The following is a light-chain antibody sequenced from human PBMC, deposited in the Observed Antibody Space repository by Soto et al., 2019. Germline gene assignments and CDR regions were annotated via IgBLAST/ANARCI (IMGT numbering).Light chain of an antibody. CDR1: QTVRNNY. CDR3: QKFSSYPLT. CDR2: DAS. Sequence: ESVFTQSHGNLSFSPVYISNLSFRSSQTVRNNYLAWYQQKPGQAPRLLIYDASSRATGIPDRFSGGGSGTDFTLTISRLEPEDFAVYYCQKFSSYPLTCGGGNTVDIK. V-gene: IGKV3-20*01. J-gene: IGKJ4*01.